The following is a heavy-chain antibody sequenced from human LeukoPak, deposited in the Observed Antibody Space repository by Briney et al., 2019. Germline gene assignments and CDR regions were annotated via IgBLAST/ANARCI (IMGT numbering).Heavy chain of an antibody. J-gene: IGHJ4*02. D-gene: IGHD1-1*01. CDR1: GFTFSSYG. Sequence: SGGSLRLSCAASGFTFSSYGMHWVRQAPGKGLEWVAVIWYDGSNKYYADSVKGRFTISRDNAKNSLCLQMNSLRAEDTAVYYCARDLVWPPQQFDYWGQGTLVTVSS. CDR2: IWYDGSNK. CDR3: ARDLVWPPQQFDY. V-gene: IGHV3-33*01.